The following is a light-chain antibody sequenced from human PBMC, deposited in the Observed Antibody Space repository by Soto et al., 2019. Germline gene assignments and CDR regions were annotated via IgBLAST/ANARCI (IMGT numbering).Light chain of an antibody. CDR3: QQYNNWPPWT. CDR2: DAS. V-gene: IGKV3-11*01. CDR1: QSVSIY. Sequence: EIVTTQSPATLSVSPGERVTLSCRASQSVSIYLAWYQQKPGQAPRLLIYDASNRATGIPARFSGSGSGTDFTLTISSLEPEDFAVYYCQQYNNWPPWTFGQGTKVDIK. J-gene: IGKJ1*01.